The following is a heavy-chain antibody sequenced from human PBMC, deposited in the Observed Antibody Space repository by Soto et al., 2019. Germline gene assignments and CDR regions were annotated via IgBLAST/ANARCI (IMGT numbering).Heavy chain of an antibody. D-gene: IGHD2-2*01. CDR3: ARVPDY. CDR1: GDSIRSYY. J-gene: IGHJ4*02. Sequence: PSETLSLTCSVSGDSIRSYYWSWIRQPPGKGLEWIGHFYYSGTTNYNPSLKTRVTISVDTSKNQFSLKLTSVTAADTAVYYCARVPDYWGQGILVTSPQ. CDR2: FYYSGTT. V-gene: IGHV4-59*01.